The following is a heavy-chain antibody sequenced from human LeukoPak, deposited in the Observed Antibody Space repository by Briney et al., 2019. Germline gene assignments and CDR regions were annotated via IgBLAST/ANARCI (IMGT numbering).Heavy chain of an antibody. CDR2: ISSSSSYI. V-gene: IGHV3-21*01. CDR1: GFTFSSYS. Sequence: GGSLRLSCAASGFTFSSYSMNWVRQAPGKGLEWVSFISSSSSYIYYADSVEGRFTISRDNAKNSLYLQMNSLRAEDTAVYYCARDLGYSYGYPLDYWGQGTLVTVSS. D-gene: IGHD5-18*01. J-gene: IGHJ4*02. CDR3: ARDLGYSYGYPLDY.